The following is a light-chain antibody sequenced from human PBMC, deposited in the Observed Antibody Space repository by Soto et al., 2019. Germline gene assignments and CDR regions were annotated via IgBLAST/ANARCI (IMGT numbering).Light chain of an antibody. CDR3: QQYGSSPPDT. V-gene: IGKV3-20*01. CDR1: QSVSSSY. J-gene: IGKJ5*01. Sequence: IVLTQSPGTLSLSPGERATLSCRASQSVSSSYLAWYQQTPGQAPRLLVYGASSRATGIPDRFSGSGSGTDFTLTISRLEPEDFAVYYCQQYGSSPPDTFGQGTRLEIK. CDR2: GAS.